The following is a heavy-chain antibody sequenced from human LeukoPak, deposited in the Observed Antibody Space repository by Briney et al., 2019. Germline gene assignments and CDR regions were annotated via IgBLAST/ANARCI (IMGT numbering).Heavy chain of an antibody. Sequence: PGASVKVSCKASGGTFSSYAISWVRQAPRQGLEWMGGIIPIFGTANYAQKFQGRVTITTDESTSTAYMELSSLRSEDTAVYYCARAGLVGSSWRYYFDYWGQGTLVTVSS. CDR3: ARAGLVGSSWRYYFDY. D-gene: IGHD6-13*01. J-gene: IGHJ4*02. CDR2: IIPIFGTA. CDR1: GGTFSSYA. V-gene: IGHV1-69*05.